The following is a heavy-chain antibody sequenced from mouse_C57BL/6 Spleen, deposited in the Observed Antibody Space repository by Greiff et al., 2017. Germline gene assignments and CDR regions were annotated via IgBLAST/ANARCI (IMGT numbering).Heavy chain of an antibody. CDR3: TRGNSNFYAMDY. Sequence: DVHLVESGGGLVKPGGSLKLSCAASGFTFSSYAMSWVRQTPEKRLEWVAYISSGGDYIYYADTVKGRFTISRDNARNTLYLQMSSLKSEDTAMYYCTRGNSNFYAMDYWGQGTSVTVSS. V-gene: IGHV5-9-1*02. J-gene: IGHJ4*01. CDR2: ISSGGDYI. CDR1: GFTFSSYA. D-gene: IGHD2-5*01.